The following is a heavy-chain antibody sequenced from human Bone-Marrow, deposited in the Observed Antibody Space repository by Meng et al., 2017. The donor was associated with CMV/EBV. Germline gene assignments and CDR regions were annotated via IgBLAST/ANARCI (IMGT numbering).Heavy chain of an antibody. J-gene: IGHJ4*02. CDR2: MRNKVANYAT. Sequence: GGSLRLSCAASGFTLSGSTVHWGRQASGKGLEWVGRMRNKVANYATAYSASVKGRFTISRDDSKNTAYLQMNSLKTDDSALYYCTRWVSGAAANFDVWGQGTLVTVSS. CDR1: GFTLSGST. V-gene: IGHV3-73*01. D-gene: IGHD6-25*01. CDR3: TRWVSGAAANFDV.